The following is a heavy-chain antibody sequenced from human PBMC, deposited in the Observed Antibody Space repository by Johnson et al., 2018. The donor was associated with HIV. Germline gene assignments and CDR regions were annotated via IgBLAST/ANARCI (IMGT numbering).Heavy chain of an antibody. J-gene: IGHJ3*02. CDR3: ARGRITRIVMDLRGGGFDI. CDR2: ISYDGSNK. Sequence: QVQLVESGGGVVQPGRSLRLSCAASGFTFSSYGMHWVRQAPGKGLEWVAVISYDGSNKYYADSVKGRFTISRDNSKNTLYLQMNSRRTEDTAVYYCARGRITRIVMDLRGGGFDIWGQGTMVIVSS. CDR1: GFTFSSYG. D-gene: IGHD3-22*01. V-gene: IGHV3-30*03.